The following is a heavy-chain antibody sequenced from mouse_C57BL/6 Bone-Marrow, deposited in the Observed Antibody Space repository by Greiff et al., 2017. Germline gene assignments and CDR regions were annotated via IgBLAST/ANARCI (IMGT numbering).Heavy chain of an antibody. V-gene: IGHV5-4*03. CDR3: ARGLYYGSSPYYFDY. J-gene: IGHJ2*01. CDR1: GFTFSSYA. CDR2: ISDGGSYT. D-gene: IGHD1-1*01. Sequence: EVKLQESGGGLVKPGGSLKLSCAASGFTFSSYAMSWVRQTPEKRLEWVATISDGGSYTYYPDNVKGRFTISRDNAKNNLYLQMSHLKSEDTAMYYCARGLYYGSSPYYFDYWGQGTTLTVSS.